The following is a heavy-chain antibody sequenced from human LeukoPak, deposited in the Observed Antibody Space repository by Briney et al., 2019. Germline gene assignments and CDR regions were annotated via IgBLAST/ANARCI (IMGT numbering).Heavy chain of an antibody. V-gene: IGHV1-2*06. D-gene: IGHD2-15*01. Sequence: ASVKVSCKASGYTFTCYYIHWVRQAPGQGLEWMGRIYPNTGGTNYAQKFQGRVTMTRDTSITTAYMELSRLRSDDTAVYYCGRGLICSGTSCYSGLRNWFDPWGQGTLVTVSS. CDR2: IYPNTGGT. CDR3: GRGLICSGTSCYSGLRNWFDP. CDR1: GYTFTCYY. J-gene: IGHJ5*02.